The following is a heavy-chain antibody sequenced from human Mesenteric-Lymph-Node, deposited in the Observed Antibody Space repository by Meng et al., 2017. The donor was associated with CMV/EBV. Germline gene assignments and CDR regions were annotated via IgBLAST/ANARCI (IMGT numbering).Heavy chain of an antibody. D-gene: IGHD3-22*01. CDR2: IRYDGSNK. Sequence: GESLKISCAASGFTFSTSGMNWARQAPGKGLEWVAFIRYDGSNKYYADSVKGRFTISRDNSKNTLYLQMNSLRAEDTAVYYCAKYDAYDSSGYERGGWFDPWGQGTLVTVSS. J-gene: IGHJ5*02. V-gene: IGHV3-30*02. CDR1: GFTFSTSG. CDR3: AKYDAYDSSGYERGGWFDP.